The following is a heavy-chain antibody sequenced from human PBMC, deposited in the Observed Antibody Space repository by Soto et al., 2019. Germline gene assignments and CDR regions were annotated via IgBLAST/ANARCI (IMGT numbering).Heavy chain of an antibody. CDR3: ARGAGVDTAMVIYWFDP. CDR1: GGSFSGYY. CDR2: INHSGGT. J-gene: IGHJ5*02. D-gene: IGHD5-18*01. V-gene: IGHV4-34*01. Sequence: QVQLQQWGAGLLKPSETLSLTCAVYGGSFSGYYWSWIRQPPGKGLEWMGEINHSGGTNYNPSLRSRVTISVDTSKNQFPLKLSSVTAADTAGYYCARGAGVDTAMVIYWFDPWGQGTLVTVSS.